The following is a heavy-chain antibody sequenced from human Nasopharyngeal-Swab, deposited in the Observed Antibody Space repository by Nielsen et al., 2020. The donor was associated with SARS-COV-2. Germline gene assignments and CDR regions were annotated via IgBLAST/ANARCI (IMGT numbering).Heavy chain of an antibody. V-gene: IGHV1-18*01. CDR2: ISAYNGNT. J-gene: IGHJ6*02. Sequence: ASVKVSCKASGYTFTSYGISWVRQAPGQGLEWMGWISAYNGNTNYAQKLQGRVTMTTDTSTSTAYMELRSLRSDDTAVYYCASAPPSTHYDFWSVRKGGMDVWGQGTTVTVSS. CDR1: GYTFTSYG. CDR3: ASAPPSTHYDFWSVRKGGMDV. D-gene: IGHD3-3*01.